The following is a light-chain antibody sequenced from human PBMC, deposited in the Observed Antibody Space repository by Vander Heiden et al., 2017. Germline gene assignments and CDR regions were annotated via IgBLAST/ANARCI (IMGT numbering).Light chain of an antibody. CDR2: DAS. V-gene: IGKV1-33*01. CDR3: QQDDNLPFT. CDR1: QDISNY. Sequence: DILTPQPPSPLSASVGDRVTITCQASQDISNYLNWYQQKPGKAPKLLIYDASNLETGVPSRFSGSGSGTDFTFTISSLQPEDIATYYCQQDDNLPFTFGHGTKVDIK. J-gene: IGKJ3*01.